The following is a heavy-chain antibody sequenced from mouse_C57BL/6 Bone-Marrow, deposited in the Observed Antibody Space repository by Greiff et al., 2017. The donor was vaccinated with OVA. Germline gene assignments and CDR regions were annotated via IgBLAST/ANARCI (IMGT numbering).Heavy chain of an antibody. Sequence: QVQLQQPGAELVKPGASVKLSCKASGYTFTSYWMHWVKQRPGQGLEWIGMIHPNSGSTNYNEKFKSKATLTVDKSSSTAYMQLSSLTSEDSAVSYCSSSSYYSSLRFAYWGQGTLVTVSA. V-gene: IGHV1-64*01. CDR3: SSSSYYSSLRFAY. CDR2: IHPNSGST. CDR1: GYTFTSYW. J-gene: IGHJ3*01. D-gene: IGHD2-5*01.